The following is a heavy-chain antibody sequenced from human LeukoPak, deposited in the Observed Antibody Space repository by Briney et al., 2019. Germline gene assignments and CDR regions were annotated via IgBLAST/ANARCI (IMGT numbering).Heavy chain of an antibody. J-gene: IGHJ4*02. V-gene: IGHV1-46*01. CDR2: INPSGGSR. D-gene: IGHD5-24*01. Sequence: GSSVKVSCQASGYTFTSYYMHLVGQAPGQGLECMGIINPSGGSRKYAEKFQGRVTMTRHTSKRTVYMELGSLISEDTAVYYCARAMATITRDWGQETLVTVSS. CDR1: GYTFTSYY. CDR3: ARAMATITRD.